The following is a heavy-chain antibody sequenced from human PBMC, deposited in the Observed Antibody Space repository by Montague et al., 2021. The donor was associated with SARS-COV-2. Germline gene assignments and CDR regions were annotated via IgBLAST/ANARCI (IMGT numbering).Heavy chain of an antibody. CDR1: GGSISSSNYY. D-gene: IGHD6-13*01. Sequence: SETLSLTCTVSGGSISSSNYYWGWIRQPPGKGLEWIGSIYYSGSTYYNPSLKSRVTISVDTSKNQFSLKLSSATAADTAVYYCARHKRWRIAAAGRDFDYWGQGTLVTVSS. J-gene: IGHJ4*02. CDR2: IYYSGST. V-gene: IGHV4-39*01. CDR3: ARHKRWRIAAAGRDFDY.